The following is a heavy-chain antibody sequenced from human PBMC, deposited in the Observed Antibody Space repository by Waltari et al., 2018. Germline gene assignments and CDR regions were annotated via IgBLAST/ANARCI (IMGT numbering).Heavy chain of an antibody. J-gene: IGHJ6*03. CDR2: IRDSGGNT. Sequence: EVQLLESGGGLVQPGGSLRLSCAASGFTFSSYAMSWVRQAPGKGLEGVSGIRDSGGNTYYADSVKGRFTISRDNSKNTLYVQINSLRAEDTAVYYCVRVYCSGGSCHYMDVWGKGTTVTISS. CDR1: GFTFSSYA. D-gene: IGHD2-15*01. CDR3: VRVYCSGGSCHYMDV. V-gene: IGHV3-23*01.